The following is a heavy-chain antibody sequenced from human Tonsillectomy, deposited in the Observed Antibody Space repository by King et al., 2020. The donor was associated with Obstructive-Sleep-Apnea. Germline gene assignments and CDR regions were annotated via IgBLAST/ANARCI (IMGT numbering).Heavy chain of an antibody. Sequence: VQLVESGGALVHPGGSLTLSCAASGFRFSRFIMNWVRQAPGKGLEWISYVSMSGSDTYYAGSVKGRFTISRDAAKDSLYLQLNNLRVEDTAVYYCASDRNWAFDYWGRGTLVTVSA. CDR2: VSMSGSDT. CDR3: ASDRNWAFDY. CDR1: GFRFSRFI. J-gene: IGHJ4*02. D-gene: IGHD7-27*01. V-gene: IGHV3-48*01.